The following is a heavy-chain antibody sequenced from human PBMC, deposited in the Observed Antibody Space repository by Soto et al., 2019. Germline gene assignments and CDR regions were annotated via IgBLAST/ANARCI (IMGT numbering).Heavy chain of an antibody. CDR2: INHSGST. CDR3: ARVGDDILTGLIGSFDI. V-gene: IGHV4-34*01. Sequence: PSETLSLTCAVYGGSFSGYYWSWIRQPPGKGLEWIGEINHSGSTNYNPSLKSRVTISVDTSKNQFSLKLSSVTAADTAVYYCARVGDDILTGLIGSFDIWGQGTMVTVSS. J-gene: IGHJ3*02. CDR1: GGSFSGYY. D-gene: IGHD3-9*01.